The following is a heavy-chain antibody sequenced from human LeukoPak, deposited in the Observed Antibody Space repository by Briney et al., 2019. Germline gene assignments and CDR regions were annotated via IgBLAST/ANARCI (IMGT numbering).Heavy chain of an antibody. Sequence: GGSLRLSCAASGFTFSIYSMHWVRQAPGKGLEWVSVIYSGGSTYYADSVKGRFTISRDNSKNTLYLQMNSLRAEDTAVYYCARDRGIAAAGTPNWFDPWGQGTLATVSS. J-gene: IGHJ5*02. CDR2: IYSGGST. CDR1: GFTFSIYS. CDR3: ARDRGIAAAGTPNWFDP. D-gene: IGHD6-13*01. V-gene: IGHV3-53*01.